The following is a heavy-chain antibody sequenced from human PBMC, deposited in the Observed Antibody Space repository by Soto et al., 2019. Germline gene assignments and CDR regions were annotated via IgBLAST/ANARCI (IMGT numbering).Heavy chain of an antibody. D-gene: IGHD4-17*01. CDR3: ARHFPTVTLVVNWFDP. Sequence: GGSLRLACAASGFTFSSYAMSWVRQAPGKGLEWVSAISGSGGSTYYADSVKGHVAFSVDKSITTAYLQWSSLKASDTAMYYCARHFPTVTLVVNWFDPWGQGTLVTVSS. CDR2: ISGSGGST. V-gene: IGHV3-23*01. J-gene: IGHJ5*02. CDR1: GFTFSSYA.